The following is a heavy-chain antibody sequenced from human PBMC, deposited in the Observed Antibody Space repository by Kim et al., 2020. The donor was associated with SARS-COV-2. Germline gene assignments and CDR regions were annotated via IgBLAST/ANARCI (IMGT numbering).Heavy chain of an antibody. CDR2: INHSGST. CDR1: GGSFSGYY. D-gene: IGHD2-2*01. V-gene: IGHV4-34*01. Sequence: SETLSLTCAVYGGSFSGYYWSWIRQPPGKGLEWIGEINHSGSTNYNPSLKSRVPISVDTSKNQFSLKLSSVTAADTAVYYCARGQVVPAANNYYYYYGMDVWGQGTTVTVSS. J-gene: IGHJ6*01. CDR3: ARGQVVPAANNYYYYYGMDV.